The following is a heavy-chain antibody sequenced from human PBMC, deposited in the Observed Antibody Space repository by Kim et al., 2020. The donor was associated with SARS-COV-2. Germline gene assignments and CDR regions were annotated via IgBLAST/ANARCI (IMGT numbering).Heavy chain of an antibody. V-gene: IGHV3-33*01. CDR3: ARDGITMVRGVRVYFDY. CDR2: IWYDGSNK. D-gene: IGHD3-10*01. Sequence: GGSLRLSCAASGFTFSSYGMHWVRQAPGKGLEWVAVIWYDGSNKYYADSVKGRFTISRDNSKNTLYLQMNSLRAEDTAVYYCARDGITMVRGVRVYFDYWGQGTLVTVSS. J-gene: IGHJ4*02. CDR1: GFTFSSYG.